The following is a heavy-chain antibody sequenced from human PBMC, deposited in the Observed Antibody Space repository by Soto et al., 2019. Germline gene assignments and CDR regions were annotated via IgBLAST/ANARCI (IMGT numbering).Heavy chain of an antibody. Sequence: EVQLVESGGGLVQPGGSLRLSCAASGFTVSSNYMSWVRQAPGKGLEWVSVIYSGGSTYYADSVKGRFTISRDNSKNTLYLQMNSLRAEDTTVYYCARENVGTYYYYIDVWGKGTTVTVSS. V-gene: IGHV3-66*01. CDR1: GFTVSSNY. CDR3: ARENVGTYYYYIDV. J-gene: IGHJ6*03. CDR2: IYSGGST. D-gene: IGHD7-27*01.